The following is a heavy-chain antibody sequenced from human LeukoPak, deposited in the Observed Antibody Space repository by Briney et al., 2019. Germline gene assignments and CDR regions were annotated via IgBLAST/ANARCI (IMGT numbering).Heavy chain of an antibody. CDR3: ARATGAYCGGDCYRPDDAFDI. D-gene: IGHD2-21*02. J-gene: IGHJ3*02. V-gene: IGHV3-20*04. CDR1: AFTFDDYG. Sequence: GGSLRLSCAASAFTFDDYGMSWVRQAPGKWLEWVSGINWNGGSTGYADSVKGLLTISRDNAKNSLYLQMNSLRAEDTALYYCARATGAYCGGDCYRPDDAFDIWGQGTMVTVSS. CDR2: INWNGGST.